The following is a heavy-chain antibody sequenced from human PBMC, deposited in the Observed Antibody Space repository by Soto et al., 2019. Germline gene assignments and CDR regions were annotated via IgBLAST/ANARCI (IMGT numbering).Heavy chain of an antibody. Sequence: QVQLQESGPGLVKPSETLSLTCTVSGGSISGNYWTWIRQPPGKGLEWIGYIYYSGSTNYNPSLKGRVTISIDTSRTQFSLTLSSVTAADTAVYSCASLWTTVANGYWGQGTLVTVSS. J-gene: IGHJ4*02. V-gene: IGHV4-59*08. CDR2: IYYSGST. CDR1: GGSISGNY. D-gene: IGHD4-17*01. CDR3: ASLWTTVANGY.